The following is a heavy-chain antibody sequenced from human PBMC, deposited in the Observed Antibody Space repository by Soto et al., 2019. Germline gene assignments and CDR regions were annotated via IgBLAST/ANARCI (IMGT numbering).Heavy chain of an antibody. Sequence: EVQLLESGGGLVQPGGSLRLSCSASGFTFGSSAMSWVRQAPGTGLEWVSAISTSGGSTYYADSVKGRFTIYRDISKNTLYLQMNSLRAEDTAVYYCAKEAADYRNYFDYWGLGTQVAVSS. J-gene: IGHJ4*02. V-gene: IGHV3-23*01. CDR1: GFTFGSSA. CDR2: ISTSGGST. D-gene: IGHD4-4*01. CDR3: AKEAADYRNYFDY.